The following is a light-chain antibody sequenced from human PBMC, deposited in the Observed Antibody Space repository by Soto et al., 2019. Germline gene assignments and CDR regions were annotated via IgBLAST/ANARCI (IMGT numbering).Light chain of an antibody. J-gene: IGLJ3*02. V-gene: IGLV2-14*01. Sequence: QSALTQPAYVYVSPGQSITISCTGTRSDVGTYNYVAWYQHHPDKAPKLIIYKVSDRPSGVSDRFSGSKSGNTSSLTISGLQAEDDADYYCISYTNTNPWLFGGGTKLTV. CDR2: KVS. CDR1: RSDVGTYNY. CDR3: ISYTNTNPWL.